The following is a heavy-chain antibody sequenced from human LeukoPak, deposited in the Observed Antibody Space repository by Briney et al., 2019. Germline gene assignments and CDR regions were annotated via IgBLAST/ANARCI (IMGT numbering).Heavy chain of an antibody. Sequence: GGSLRLSCAASGFTFSIYDMNWVRQAPGKGLEWVSSITTDSSYIYYADSVRGRFTISRDNAKSSLFLQMNSLRAEDTAVYYCAKDPGDYDFWSGYYTSFDYWGQGTLVTVSS. J-gene: IGHJ4*02. CDR1: GFTFSIYD. V-gene: IGHV3-21*06. CDR2: ITTDSSYI. CDR3: AKDPGDYDFWSGYYTSFDY. D-gene: IGHD3-3*01.